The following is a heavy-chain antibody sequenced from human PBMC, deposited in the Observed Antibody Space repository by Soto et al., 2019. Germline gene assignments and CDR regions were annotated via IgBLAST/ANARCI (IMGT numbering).Heavy chain of an antibody. CDR3: ARLRRLVRGYYYYGMDV. D-gene: IGHD6-19*01. CDR1: GGSLSGYY. Sequence: SETLSLTCAVYGGSLSGYYCSWIRQPPGKGLEWIGEINHSGSTNYNPYLKSRVTISVDTSKNQFSLKLSSVTAADTAVYYCARLRRLVRGYYYYGMDVWGQGTTVTVSS. V-gene: IGHV4-34*01. J-gene: IGHJ6*02. CDR2: INHSGST.